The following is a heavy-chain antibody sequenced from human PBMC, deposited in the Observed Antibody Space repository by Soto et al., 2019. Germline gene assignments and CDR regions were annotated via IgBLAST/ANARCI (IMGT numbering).Heavy chain of an antibody. V-gene: IGHV3-7*03. CDR3: ARAPHGMDV. CDR1: GFTFSTYW. J-gene: IGHJ6*02. Sequence: EVQLVESGGGLVRPGGSLRLSCAASGFTFSTYWMNWVRQAPGKGLEWVANIKQDGSEEYYVDSVKGRFTISRDNAKNSLYLQMNGLRGEDTAVYYCARAPHGMDVWGQGTTVTVSS. CDR2: IKQDGSEE.